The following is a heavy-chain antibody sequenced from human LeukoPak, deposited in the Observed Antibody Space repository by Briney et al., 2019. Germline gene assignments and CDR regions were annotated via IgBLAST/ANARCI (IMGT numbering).Heavy chain of an antibody. J-gene: IGHJ5*02. CDR2: IIPIFGTA. V-gene: IGHV1-69*05. D-gene: IGHD6-6*01. Sequence: ASVKVSCMASGGTFSSYAISWVRQAPGQGLEWMGGIIPIFGTANYAQTFQGRVTITTDESTSTAYMELSSLRSEDTAVYYCARQYSSSSLWYWFDPWGQGTLVTVSS. CDR1: GGTFSSYA. CDR3: ARQYSSSSLWYWFDP.